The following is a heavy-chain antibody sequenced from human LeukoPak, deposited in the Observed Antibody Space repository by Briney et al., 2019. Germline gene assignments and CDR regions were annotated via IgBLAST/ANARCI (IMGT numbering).Heavy chain of an antibody. CDR1: GGTFSSYA. CDR3: ARDGGRLTMTYYYYMDV. V-gene: IGHV1-69*05. CDR2: IIPIFGTA. J-gene: IGHJ6*03. D-gene: IGHD3-22*01. Sequence: SVKVSCKASGGTFSSYAISWVRQAPGQGLEWMGGIIPIFGTANYAQKFQGSVTITTDESTSTAYMELSSLRSEDTAVYYCARDGGRLTMTYYYYMDVWGKGTTVTVSS.